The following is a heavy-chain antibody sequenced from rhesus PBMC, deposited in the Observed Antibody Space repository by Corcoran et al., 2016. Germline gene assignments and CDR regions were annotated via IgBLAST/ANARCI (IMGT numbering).Heavy chain of an antibody. J-gene: IGHJ4*01. D-gene: IGHD5-12*01. V-gene: IGHV4-165*02. CDR2: ISGDSGIA. Sequence: QVQLQESGPGLVKPWATLSLTCAVSGASLSGSSWNWIRQPPGKGLEWIGYISGDSGIADYKPSLKSRVTMSTDTSKKQFSLMLTAGTAADTAVYYGARRGWIGQMDHWGQGLLVTVS. CDR1: GASLSGSS. CDR3: ARRGWIGQMDH.